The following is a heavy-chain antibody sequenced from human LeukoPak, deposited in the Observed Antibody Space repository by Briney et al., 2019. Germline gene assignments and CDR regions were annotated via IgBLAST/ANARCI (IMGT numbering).Heavy chain of an antibody. V-gene: IGHV3-72*01. Sequence: PGGSLRLSCAASGFTFSDHYMDWVRQAPGKGLEWVGRSRNKANSYTTEYAASVKGRFTISRDDSKNSLYLQMNSLKTEDTAVYYCASSYSSGWHGGRGTLVTVSS. CDR3: ASSYSSGWH. CDR2: SRNKANSYTT. J-gene: IGHJ4*02. CDR1: GFTFSDHY. D-gene: IGHD6-19*01.